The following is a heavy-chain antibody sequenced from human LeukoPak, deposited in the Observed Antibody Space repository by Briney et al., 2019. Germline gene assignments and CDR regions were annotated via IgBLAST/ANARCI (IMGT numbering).Heavy chain of an antibody. CDR1: GFTFSSYA. V-gene: IGHV3-23*01. CDR2: ISYSGGST. Sequence: GGSLRLSCAASGFTFSSYAMSWVRQAPGEGLEWVSGISYSGGSTYYEDSVKGRFTIVRDNSESTVYLQMGSLRANDTAVYYCAKDWGGYSSSSFDYWGQGILVTVSS. J-gene: IGHJ4*02. D-gene: IGHD6-6*01. CDR3: AKDWGGYSSSSFDY.